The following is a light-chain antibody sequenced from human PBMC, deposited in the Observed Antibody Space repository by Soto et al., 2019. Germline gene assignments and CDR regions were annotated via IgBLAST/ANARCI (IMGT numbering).Light chain of an antibody. CDR1: SGHSTYI. J-gene: IGLJ2*01. CDR2: LEGSGTY. CDR3: GTWDSNTQV. V-gene: IGLV4-60*02. Sequence: QLVLTQSSSASASLGSSVKLTCTLSSGHSTYIISWHQQQPGKAPRFLMKLEGSGTYNKGSGVPDRFSGSSSGSDRYLTISNLQFEDEADYYCGTWDSNTQVFGGGTKVTVL.